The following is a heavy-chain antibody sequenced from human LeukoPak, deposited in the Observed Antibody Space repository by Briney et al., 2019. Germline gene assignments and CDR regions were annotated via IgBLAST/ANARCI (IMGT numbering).Heavy chain of an antibody. CDR2: ISSSSSTI. CDR1: GFTFSSYS. Sequence: QPGGSLRLSCAASGFTFSSYSMNWVRQAPGKGLEWVSYISSSSSTIYYADSVKGRFTISRDNAKNSLYLQMNSLRAEDTAVYYCARTVEMATTSYYYYYYYMDVWGKGTTVTVSS. D-gene: IGHD5-24*01. V-gene: IGHV3-48*01. J-gene: IGHJ6*03. CDR3: ARTVEMATTSYYYYYYYMDV.